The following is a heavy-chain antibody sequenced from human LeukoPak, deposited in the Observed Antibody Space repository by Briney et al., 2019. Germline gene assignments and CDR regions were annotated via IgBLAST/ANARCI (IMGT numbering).Heavy chain of an antibody. V-gene: IGHV3-7*01. Sequence: GGSLRLSCASSGFTFSSHWMSWVREAPGKGLEWVANIKQDGSEKYYVDSVKGRFTISRDNAKNSLYLQMNSLRAEDTAVYYCASQYDSSGYYGDYWGQGTLVTVSS. D-gene: IGHD3-22*01. CDR3: ASQYDSSGYYGDY. J-gene: IGHJ4*02. CDR1: GFTFSSHW. CDR2: IKQDGSEK.